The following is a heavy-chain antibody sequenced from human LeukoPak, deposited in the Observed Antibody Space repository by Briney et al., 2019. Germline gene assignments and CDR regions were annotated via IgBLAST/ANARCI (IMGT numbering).Heavy chain of an antibody. D-gene: IGHD6-13*01. J-gene: IGHJ4*02. CDR1: GGSFSGYY. CDR2: INHSAST. V-gene: IGHV4-34*01. CDR3: ARGRSSSWSSFDY. Sequence: PSETLSLTCAVYGGSFSGYYWSWIRQPPGKGLEWIGEINHSASTNYNPSLKSRVTISVDTSKNLFSLKVSSVTAADAAVYYCARGRSSSWSSFDYWGQGTLVTVSS.